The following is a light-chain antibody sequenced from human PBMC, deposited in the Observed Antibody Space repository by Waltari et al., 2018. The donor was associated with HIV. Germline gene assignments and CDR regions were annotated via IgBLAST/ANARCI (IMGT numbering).Light chain of an antibody. V-gene: IGLV2-8*01. CDR2: EVT. Sequence: QSALPQPPSAAGSPGQSVPTSCTGTSSDVGAYDFVSWYQQHPGKVPKLIISEVTKRPSGVPDRFFGSKSDNTASLTISGLQAEDEADYYCTSYASNNNYVFGTGTKVTVL. J-gene: IGLJ1*01. CDR1: SSDVGAYDF. CDR3: TSYASNNNYV.